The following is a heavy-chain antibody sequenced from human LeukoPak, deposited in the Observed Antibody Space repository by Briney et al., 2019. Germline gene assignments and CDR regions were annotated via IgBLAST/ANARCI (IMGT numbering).Heavy chain of an antibody. CDR3: ARDRYYYDSSGYYSLDY. CDR2: IYTSGST. D-gene: IGHD3-22*01. Sequence: SETLSLTCTVSGGSISSYYWSWIRQPAGKGLEWIGRIYTSGSTNYNPSLKSRVTMSVDTSKNQFSLKLSSVTAADTAVYYCARDRYYYDSSGYYSLDYWGQGTLVTVSS. CDR1: GGSISSYY. J-gene: IGHJ4*02. V-gene: IGHV4-4*07.